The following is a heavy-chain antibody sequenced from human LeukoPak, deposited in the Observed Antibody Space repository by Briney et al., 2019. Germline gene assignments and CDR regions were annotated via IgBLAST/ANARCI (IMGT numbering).Heavy chain of an antibody. J-gene: IGHJ4*02. Sequence: GRSLRLSCAASGFTFDDYAMHWVRQAPGKGPEWASTLSTDGANTHYADSVKGRFTISRDNSKNTLYLQMNSLRVEDTGVYYCTGDVGPSPFFDSWGRGILVTVSS. CDR2: LSTDGANT. CDR3: TGDVGPSPFFDS. V-gene: IGHV3-9*01. D-gene: IGHD1-26*01. CDR1: GFTFDDYA.